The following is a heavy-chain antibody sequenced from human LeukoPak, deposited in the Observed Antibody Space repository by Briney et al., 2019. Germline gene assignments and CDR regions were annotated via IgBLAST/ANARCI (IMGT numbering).Heavy chain of an antibody. CDR1: GYTLTELS. D-gene: IGHD3-22*01. CDR2: FDPEDGET. J-gene: IGHJ4*02. CDR3: ATDRVRKEYYDSSGYLYYFDY. Sequence: RASVKVSCKVSGYTLTELSMHWVRQAPGKRLEWMGGFDPEDGETIYAQKFQGRATMTEDTSTDTAYMELSSLRSEDTAVYYCATDRVRKEYYDSSGYLYYFDYWGQGTLVTVSS. V-gene: IGHV1-24*01.